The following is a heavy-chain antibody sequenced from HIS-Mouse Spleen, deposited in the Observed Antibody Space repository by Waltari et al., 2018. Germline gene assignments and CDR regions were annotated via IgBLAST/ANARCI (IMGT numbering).Heavy chain of an antibody. CDR2: IYYSGTT. CDR3: ASVSDLGGTRAFDI. V-gene: IGHV4-39*07. D-gene: IGHD1-7*01. Sequence: QLQLQESGPGLVKPSETLSLTCTVSGGSISSSSYYWGWIRQPPGKGLEWIGSIYYSGTTYYNPSLKSRVTISVETSKNQFSRKLSSVTAADTAVYYCASVSDLGGTRAFDIWGQGTMVTVSS. CDR1: GGSISSSSYY. J-gene: IGHJ3*02.